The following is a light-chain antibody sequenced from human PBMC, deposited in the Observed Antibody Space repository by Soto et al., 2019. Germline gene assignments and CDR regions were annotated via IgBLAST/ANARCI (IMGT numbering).Light chain of an antibody. CDR1: QSVSSTY. J-gene: IGKJ1*01. Sequence: EIVLPQSPGTLSLSPGERATLSCRASQSVSSTYLAWYQQKPGQAPRLLIYGASSRATGIPDRFSGSGSGTDFTLTISRLEPEDFAVYYCQHYGSSLRTFGQGTKVEIK. V-gene: IGKV3-20*01. CDR3: QHYGSSLRT. CDR2: GAS.